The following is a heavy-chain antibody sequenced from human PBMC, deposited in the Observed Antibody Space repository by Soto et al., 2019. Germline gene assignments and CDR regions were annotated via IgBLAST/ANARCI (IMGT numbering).Heavy chain of an antibody. V-gene: IGHV4-59*01. CDR3: ARDRVGDSSSAFDI. Sequence: SETLSLTGAVAGGSISSYDWSWIRHPPGKGLEWIGYIYYSVSTNYNPSLKSRVTISVDTSKNQFSLKLSSVTAADTAVYYCARDRVGDSSSAFDIWGQGTMVTVSS. D-gene: IGHD3-22*01. J-gene: IGHJ3*02. CDR2: IYYSVST. CDR1: GGSISSYD.